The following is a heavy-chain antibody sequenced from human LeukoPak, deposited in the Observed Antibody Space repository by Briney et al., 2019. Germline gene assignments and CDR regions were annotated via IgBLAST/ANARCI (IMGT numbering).Heavy chain of an antibody. D-gene: IGHD6-19*01. CDR1: GGTFSSYA. J-gene: IGHJ6*02. Sequence: KISCKASGGTFSSYAISWVRQAPGQGLEWMGGIIPIFGTANYAQKFQGRVTITADESTSTAYMELSSLRSEDTAVYYCARDLPSGWYYYYYYYGMDVWGQGTTVTVSS. V-gene: IGHV1-69*01. CDR3: ARDLPSGWYYYYYYYGMDV. CDR2: IIPIFGTA.